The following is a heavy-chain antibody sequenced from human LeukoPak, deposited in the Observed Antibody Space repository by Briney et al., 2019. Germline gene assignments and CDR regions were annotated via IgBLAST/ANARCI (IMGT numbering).Heavy chain of an antibody. J-gene: IGHJ4*02. CDR3: ARGMVEMATIIFDY. V-gene: IGHV1-69*13. Sequence: SVKVSCKASGGTFSSYAISWVRQAPGQGLEWMGGIIPILGTANYAQKFQGRVTVTADESTSTAYMELSSLRSEDTAVYYCARGMVEMATIIFDYWGQGTLVTVSS. CDR2: IIPILGTA. D-gene: IGHD5-24*01. CDR1: GGTFSSYA.